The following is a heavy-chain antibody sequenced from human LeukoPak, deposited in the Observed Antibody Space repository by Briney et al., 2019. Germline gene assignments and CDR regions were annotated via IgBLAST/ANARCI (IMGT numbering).Heavy chain of an antibody. Sequence: PGGSLRLSCAASGFSFSTYSMPWVRQAPGKGLEWVAYIRSSRRTKYYADSVRGRFTISRDNAKNSLYLQMNSLRAEDTAVYYCARADVGSTLKYYYYYMDVWGKGTTVTVSS. CDR1: GFSFSTYS. J-gene: IGHJ6*03. D-gene: IGHD1-26*01. CDR3: ARADVGSTLKYYYYYMDV. CDR2: IRSSRRTK. V-gene: IGHV3-48*01.